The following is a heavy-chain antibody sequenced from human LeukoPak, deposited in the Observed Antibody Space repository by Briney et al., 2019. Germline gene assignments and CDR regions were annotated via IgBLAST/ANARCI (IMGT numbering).Heavy chain of an antibody. CDR2: IYYSEST. V-gene: IGHV4-59*01. CDR1: GGSISSYN. Sequence: SETLSLTCTVSGGSISSYNWTWIRQPPGKGLEWIGYIYYSESTNYKPSLKSRVSISVDTSKRQFSLKLTSVTAADTAVYYCARVSVTTYYFYYMDVWGKGTTVTVSS. J-gene: IGHJ6*03. CDR3: ARVSVTTYYFYYMDV. D-gene: IGHD4-17*01.